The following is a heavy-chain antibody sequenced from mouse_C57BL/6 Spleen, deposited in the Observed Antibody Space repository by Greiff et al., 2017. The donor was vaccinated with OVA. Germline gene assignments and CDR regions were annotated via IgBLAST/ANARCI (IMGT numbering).Heavy chain of an antibody. CDR2: IWSGGST. Sequence: VQLQQSGPGLVQPSQSLSITCTVSGFSLPSYGVHWVRQSPGKGLAWLGVIWSGGSTDYNAAFMSRLSITKDNSKSQVFFKMNSLQADDTAIYYCAKNGDAMDYWGQGTSGTVSS. CDR3: AKNGDAMDY. J-gene: IGHJ4*01. V-gene: IGHV2-5*01. CDR1: GFSLPSYG.